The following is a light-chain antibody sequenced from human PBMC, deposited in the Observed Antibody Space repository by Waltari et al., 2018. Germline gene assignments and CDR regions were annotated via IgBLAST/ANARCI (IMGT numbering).Light chain of an antibody. CDR2: AVT. CDR1: SSDVGGYSL. CDR3: CSYAGSTTSSVV. J-gene: IGLJ1*01. Sequence: QSALTQPASVSGSPGQSITISCTGSSSDVGGYSLVSWYQQHPGKAPKLMIYAVTKRPSWVSPRFSGSKSGNTASLTISGLQTEDEADYYCCSYAGSTTSSVVFGTGTKVIVL. V-gene: IGLV2-23*02.